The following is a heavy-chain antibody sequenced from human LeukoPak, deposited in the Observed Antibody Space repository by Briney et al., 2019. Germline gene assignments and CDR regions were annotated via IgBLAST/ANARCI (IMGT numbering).Heavy chain of an antibody. CDR3: AREGGAQLRPYYFDY. CDR2: IIPNLRIA. J-gene: IGHJ4*02. V-gene: IGHV1-69*04. D-gene: IGHD2-2*01. CDR1: GGIFSNYG. Sequence: ASVNVSCMAFGGIFSNYGIGWVRQAPGQGLEWMGRIIPNLRIANFAQKFQGRVTITADKSTGTAYMELSGLRTEDTAVYYCAREGGAQLRPYYFDYWGQGTLVSVSS.